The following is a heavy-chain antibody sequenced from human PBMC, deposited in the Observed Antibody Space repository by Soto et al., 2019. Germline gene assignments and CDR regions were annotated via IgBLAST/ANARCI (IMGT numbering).Heavy chain of an antibody. J-gene: IGHJ6*03. V-gene: IGHV3-9*01. CDR3: AKDIRAIFWGSGNNHAGPNYYYYYMDV. D-gene: IGHD3-10*01. CDR1: GFTFDDYA. Sequence: GGSLRLSCAASGFTFDDYAMHWVRQAPGKGLEWVSGISWNCGSIGYADSVKGRFTISRDNAKNSLYLQMNSLRAEDTALYYCAKDIRAIFWGSGNNHAGPNYYYYYMDVWGKGTTVTVFS. CDR2: ISWNCGSI.